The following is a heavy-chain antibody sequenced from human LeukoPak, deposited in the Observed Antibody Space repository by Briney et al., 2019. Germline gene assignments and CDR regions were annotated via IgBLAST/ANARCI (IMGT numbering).Heavy chain of an antibody. CDR2: ISTRSSTI. J-gene: IGHJ4*02. CDR3: AKGSGAYSGYDY. D-gene: IGHD5-12*01. V-gene: IGHV3-48*04. Sequence: GGSLRLSCAASGFTFSSYSMNWVRQAPGKGLEWVSYISTRSSTIYYADSVKGRFTISRDNAKNSLYLQMNNLGAEDTAIYKCAKGSGAYSGYDYWGQGTLVTVSS. CDR1: GFTFSSYS.